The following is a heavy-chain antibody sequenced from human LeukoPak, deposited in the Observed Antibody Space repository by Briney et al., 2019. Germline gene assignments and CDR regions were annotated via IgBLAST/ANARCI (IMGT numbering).Heavy chain of an antibody. CDR1: GGTFSSYA. D-gene: IGHD6-6*01. J-gene: IGHJ6*03. V-gene: IGHV1-69*06. CDR2: IIPIFGTA. CDR3: ARESIAARDYYYYYMDV. Sequence: SVKVSCKASGGTFSSYAISWVRQASGQGLEWMGGIIPIFGTANYAQKFQGRVTITADKSTSTAYMELSSLRSEDTAVYYCARESIAARDYYYYYMDVWGKGTTVTVSS.